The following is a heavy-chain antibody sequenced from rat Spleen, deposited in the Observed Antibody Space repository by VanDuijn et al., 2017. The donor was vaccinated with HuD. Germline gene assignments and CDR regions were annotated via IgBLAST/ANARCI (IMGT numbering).Heavy chain of an antibody. CDR1: GFSLTSNS. CDR2: IWSGGST. D-gene: IGHD3-7*01. CDR3: ARGSGGSLDY. J-gene: IGHJ2*01. V-gene: IGHV2-1*01. Sequence: QVQLKESGPGLVQPSQTLSLTCTVSGFSLTSNSISWVRQPPGKGLEWMGAIWSGGSTDENSALKSRLSISRDTSKSKVFFKMNSLQTEDTATYYCARGSGGSLDYWGQRVMVTVSS.